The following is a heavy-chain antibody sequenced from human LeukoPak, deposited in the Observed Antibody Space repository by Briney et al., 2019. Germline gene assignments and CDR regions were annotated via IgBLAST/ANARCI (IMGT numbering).Heavy chain of an antibody. D-gene: IGHD3-10*01. CDR2: ISGNSRAI. J-gene: IGHJ4*02. CDR1: GLTFGDYV. Sequence: GGSLRLSCAASGLTFGDYVIHWVRQAPGRGVEWVSGISGNSRAIGYADSVKGRFTISRHNAKNSLYLQMNSLRDEDTALYDCAKTASPLLWFGASHHFDYWGQGTLVTVSS. CDR3: AKTASPLLWFGASHHFDY. V-gene: IGHV3-9*01.